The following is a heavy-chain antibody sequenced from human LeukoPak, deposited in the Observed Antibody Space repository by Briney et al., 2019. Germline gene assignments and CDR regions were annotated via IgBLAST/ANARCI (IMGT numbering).Heavy chain of an antibody. CDR3: AKSTYYNDTFVNAFDF. J-gene: IGHJ3*01. V-gene: IGHV4-39*07. CDR2: IYYGGST. CDR1: GGSVSSSHY. D-gene: IGHD3-22*01. Sequence: TSETLSLTCTVSGGSVSSSHYWGWIRQPPGKGLEWIGSIYYGGSTYYNASLRSRVTTSVDTSKNQFSLKLSSVTAADTAVYYCAKSTYYNDTFVNAFDFWGQGTVVTVSS.